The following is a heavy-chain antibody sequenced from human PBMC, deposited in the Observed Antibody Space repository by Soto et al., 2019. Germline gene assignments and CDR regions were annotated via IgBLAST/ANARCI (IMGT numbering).Heavy chain of an antibody. CDR1: GFTFNTYG. Sequence: SGGSLRLSCAASGFTFNTYGMTWVRQAPGKGLEWVSTISGSGGSTYYADSVKGRFTITRDNSKNTLYLQMSSLRDEDTAVYYCAKDAEYGSSHFDYWGQGSLVTVSS. CDR3: AKDAEYGSSHFDY. D-gene: IGHD6-6*01. V-gene: IGHV3-23*01. CDR2: ISGSGGST. J-gene: IGHJ4*02.